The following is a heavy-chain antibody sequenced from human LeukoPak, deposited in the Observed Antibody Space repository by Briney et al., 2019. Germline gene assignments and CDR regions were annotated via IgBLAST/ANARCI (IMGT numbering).Heavy chain of an antibody. CDR3: ARESGGSGTNFDY. CDR1: GGSISSGGYS. V-gene: IGHV4-30-2*01. D-gene: IGHD3-10*01. CDR2: IYHSGST. J-gene: IGHJ4*02. Sequence: SETLSLTCAVSGGSISSGGYSWSWIRQPPGKGLEWIGYIYHSGSTYYNPSLKSRVTISVDRSKNQFSLKLSSVTAADTAVYYCARESGGSGTNFDYWGQGTLVTVSS.